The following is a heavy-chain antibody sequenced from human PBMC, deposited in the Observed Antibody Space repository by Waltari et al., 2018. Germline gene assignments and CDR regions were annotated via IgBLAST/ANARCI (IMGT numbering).Heavy chain of an antibody. CDR3: ARVGFIAAAGTRL. J-gene: IGHJ4*02. Sequence: QVQLQESGPGLVKPSETLSLTCAVSGYSISRGYYWGWIRQPPGKGLEWIGSIYHSGSTYYNPSLKSRVTISVDTSKNQFSLKLSSVTAADTAVYYCARVGFIAAAGTRLWGQGTLVTVSS. CDR1: GYSISRGYY. V-gene: IGHV4-38-2*01. CDR2: IYHSGST. D-gene: IGHD6-13*01.